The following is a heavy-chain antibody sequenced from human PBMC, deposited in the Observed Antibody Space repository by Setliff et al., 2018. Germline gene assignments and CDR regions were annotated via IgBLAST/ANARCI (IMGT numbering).Heavy chain of an antibody. CDR1: VYSISRDCH. CDR3: ARRGRGSSWFDTLFDY. CDR2: IYYSGNT. V-gene: IGHV4-38-2*01. J-gene: IGHJ4*02. Sequence: PSETLSLTCAVSVYSISRDCHWGWIRQPPGKGLEWIGSIYYSGNTYYNASLKGRVTISVDTSKNQFSLKLSSVTAADTAVYYCARRGRGSSWFDTLFDYWGQGTLVTVSS. D-gene: IGHD6-13*01.